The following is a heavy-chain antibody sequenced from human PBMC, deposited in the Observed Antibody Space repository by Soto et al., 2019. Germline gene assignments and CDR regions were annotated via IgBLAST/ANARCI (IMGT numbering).Heavy chain of an antibody. Sequence: QVQLVQSGAEVKKPGSSVKVSCQASGGSFSDYAISWVRQAPGQGLEWMGGIIPMLGIADNAQKFQGRVIITADESTSTVYMELSSLRSADTAVYYCARDGDYYDSSGFQRDYHYYGMDVWGQGTTVTVAS. D-gene: IGHD3-22*01. CDR2: IIPMLGIA. CDR3: ARDGDYYDSSGFQRDYHYYGMDV. CDR1: GGSFSDYA. V-gene: IGHV1-69*01. J-gene: IGHJ6*02.